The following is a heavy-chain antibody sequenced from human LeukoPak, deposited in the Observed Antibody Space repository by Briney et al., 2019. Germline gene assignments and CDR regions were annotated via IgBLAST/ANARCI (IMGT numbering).Heavy chain of an antibody. CDR2: ISYDGSNK. J-gene: IGHJ4*02. CDR1: GXTVSSNY. Sequence: PGGSLRLSCAASGXTVSSNYMSWVRQAPGKGLEWVAVISYDGSNKYYADSVKGRFTISRDNSKNTLYLQMNSLRAEDTAVYYCAKDDVTLWGQGTLVTVSS. V-gene: IGHV3-30*18. D-gene: IGHD4-11*01. CDR3: AKDDVTL.